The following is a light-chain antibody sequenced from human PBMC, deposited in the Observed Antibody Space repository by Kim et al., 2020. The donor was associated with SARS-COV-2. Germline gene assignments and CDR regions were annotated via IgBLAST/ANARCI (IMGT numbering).Light chain of an antibody. J-gene: IGKJ5*01. CDR1: NGVSSY. Sequence: PGKGATLCCGASNGVSSYLAWYQQRPGQAPRLLIYATSRRATGIPARFSGSGSGTDFTLTISSLEPEDFAVYYCQQRNDWPITFGQGTRLEIK. V-gene: IGKV3-11*01. CDR2: ATS. CDR3: QQRNDWPIT.